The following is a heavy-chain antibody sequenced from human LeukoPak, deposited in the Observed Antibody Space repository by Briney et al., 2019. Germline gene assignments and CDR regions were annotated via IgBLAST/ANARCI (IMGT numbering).Heavy chain of an antibody. CDR1: GFTFSGSP. CDR3: TQSNY. V-gene: IGHV3-73*01. Sequence: GGSLRLSCAASGFTFSGSPILWVRQASGKGLEWVGRIRSKADNYATAYAALVQGRCTISRDDSKGTAYLQLNSLKTEDTAVYYCTQSNYWGQGALVTVSS. CDR2: IRSKADNYAT. J-gene: IGHJ4*02.